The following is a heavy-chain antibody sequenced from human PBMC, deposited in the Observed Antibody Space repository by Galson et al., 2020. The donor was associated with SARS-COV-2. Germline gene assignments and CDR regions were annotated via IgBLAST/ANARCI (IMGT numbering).Heavy chain of an antibody. J-gene: IGHJ2*01. CDR3: AGALHGYNLFDP. CDR2: FSRSGISI. D-gene: IGHD5-12*01. CDR1: GLYFRYNY. Sequence: GEFLKTSCAASGLYFRYNYMSLIRQAPGKGLEWLAFFSRSGISIYYASSVEGRFTISRDNAKNSLSLQMNSLRVEDTAVYYCAGALHGYNLFDPWGRGTLVTVS. V-gene: IGHV3-11*04.